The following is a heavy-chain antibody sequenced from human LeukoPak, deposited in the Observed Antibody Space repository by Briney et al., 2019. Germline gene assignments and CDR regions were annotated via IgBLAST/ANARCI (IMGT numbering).Heavy chain of an antibody. CDR1: GFTFSSYW. CDR3: AKAPRRTYGSGSYYTH. Sequence: QPGGSLRLSCAASGFTFSSYWMHWVRQAPGKGLVWVSRINSDGSSTSYADSVRGRFSISRDNAKNTLYLQMNSLRAEDTAVYYCAKAPRRTYGSGSYYTHWGQGTLVTVSS. J-gene: IGHJ4*02. D-gene: IGHD3-10*01. V-gene: IGHV3-74*01. CDR2: INSDGSST.